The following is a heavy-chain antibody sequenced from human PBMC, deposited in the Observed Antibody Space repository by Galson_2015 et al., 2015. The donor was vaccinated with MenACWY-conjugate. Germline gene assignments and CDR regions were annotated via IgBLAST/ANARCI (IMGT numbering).Heavy chain of an antibody. V-gene: IGHV3-49*03. CDR1: GSTFGDYL. D-gene: IGHD2-2*01. Sequence: SLRLSCAASGSTFGDYLMSWFRQAPGKGLEWVGFIRSKAYGATTEYAASVKGRFVISRDDSKSIAYLQMNSLNTEDTAVYYCSRADHRHCSRTNCPFDYWGQGILVAVSS. CDR2: IRSKAYGATT. CDR3: SRADHRHCSRTNCPFDY. J-gene: IGHJ4*02.